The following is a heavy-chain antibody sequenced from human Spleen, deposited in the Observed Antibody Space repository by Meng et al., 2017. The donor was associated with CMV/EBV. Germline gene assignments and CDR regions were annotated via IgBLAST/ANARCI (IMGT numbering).Heavy chain of an antibody. CDR1: GGSISSGDYY. CDR2: IYYSGST. J-gene: IGHJ4*02. CDR3: ASFDHIPRRNYFDY. Sequence: QVPLQESGPGLVKPSQHLSLTCTFSGGSISSGDYYWGWIRPPPGNGLEWIGYIYYSGSTYYNPSLKSRVTISVDTSKNQFSLKLSSVTAVDTAVYYCASFDHIPRRNYFDYWGQGTLVTVSS. D-gene: IGHD2-21*01. V-gene: IGHV4-30-4*08.